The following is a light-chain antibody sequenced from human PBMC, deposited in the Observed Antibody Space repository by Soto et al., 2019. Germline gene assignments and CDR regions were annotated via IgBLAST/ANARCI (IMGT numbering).Light chain of an antibody. Sequence: EIVLTQSPATLSLSPGQSATLSCRASQSISSSLAWYQQKSGQAPRLLIYDASNRATGVPARFSGSGSGTDFTLTISSLEPEDFAVYYCQQRSDWPITFGQGTRLEIE. CDR1: QSISSS. CDR3: QQRSDWPIT. J-gene: IGKJ5*01. CDR2: DAS. V-gene: IGKV3-11*01.